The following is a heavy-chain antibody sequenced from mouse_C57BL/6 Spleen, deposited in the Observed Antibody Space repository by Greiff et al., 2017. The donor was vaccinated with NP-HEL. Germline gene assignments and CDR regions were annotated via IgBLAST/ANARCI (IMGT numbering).Heavy chain of an antibody. CDR3: ARWDYYGSSYDYAMDY. V-gene: IGHV1-55*01. CDR1: GYTFTSYW. D-gene: IGHD1-1*01. CDR2: IYPGSGST. Sequence: QVQLQQPGAELVKPGASVQMSCKASGYTFTSYWITWVKQRPGQGLEWIGDIYPGSGSTNYNEKFKSKATLTVDTSSSTAYMQLSSLTSEDSAVYYCARWDYYGSSYDYAMDYWGQGTSVTVSS. J-gene: IGHJ4*01.